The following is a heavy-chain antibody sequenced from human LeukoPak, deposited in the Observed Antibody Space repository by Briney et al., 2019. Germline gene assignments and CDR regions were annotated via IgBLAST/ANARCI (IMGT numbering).Heavy chain of an antibody. CDR3: ARDDGYSYRKGVDRFDY. D-gene: IGHD5-18*01. CDR1: GYTFMSYG. J-gene: IGHJ4*02. V-gene: IGHV1-18*01. Sequence: ASVKVSCKASGYTFMSYGISWVRQAPGQGLEWMGWISGYDGNTNYAQKLQGRVAMTRDTSTNTAYMDLRSLRSDDTAVYYCARDDGYSYRKGVDRFDYWGQGTLVTVSS. CDR2: ISGYDGNT.